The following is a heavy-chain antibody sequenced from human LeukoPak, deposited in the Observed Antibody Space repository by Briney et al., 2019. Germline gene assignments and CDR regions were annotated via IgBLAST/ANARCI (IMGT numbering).Heavy chain of an antibody. Sequence: PSETLSLTCTVSGYSISSGYYWGWIRQPPGKGLEWIGSIHYSGATYSDPSLKSRVTISIDTSKSQFSLRLSSVTAADTAVYYCVRQLYSSGTYYAPMDVWGKGTTVTVSA. J-gene: IGHJ6*04. D-gene: IGHD3-10*01. V-gene: IGHV4-38-2*02. CDR3: VRQLYSSGTYYAPMDV. CDR1: GYSISSGYY. CDR2: IHYSGAT.